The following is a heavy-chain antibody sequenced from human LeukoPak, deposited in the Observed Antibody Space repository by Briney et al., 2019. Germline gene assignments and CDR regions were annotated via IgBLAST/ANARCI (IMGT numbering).Heavy chain of an antibody. V-gene: IGHV3-7*01. CDR2: IKQDGSEK. Sequence: GGSLRLSCAASGFTFSSYWMSWVRHAPGKGLEWVANIKQDGSEKYYVDSVKGRFTISRDNAKNSLYLQMNSLRAEDTAVYYCARRDDFWSGYYKDYYYYMDVWGKGTTVTVSS. CDR3: ARRDDFWSGYYKDYYYYMDV. D-gene: IGHD3-3*01. CDR1: GFTFSSYW. J-gene: IGHJ6*03.